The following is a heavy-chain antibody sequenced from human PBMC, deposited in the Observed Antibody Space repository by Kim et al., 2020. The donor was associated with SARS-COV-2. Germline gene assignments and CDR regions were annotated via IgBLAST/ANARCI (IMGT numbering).Heavy chain of an antibody. D-gene: IGHD6-19*01. CDR3: AKDGSSGWYSRKYYYYGMDV. V-gene: IGHV3-43*01. J-gene: IGHJ6*02. Sequence: RFTISRDNSKNSLYLQMNSLRTEDTALYYCAKDGSSGWYSRKYYYYGMDVWGQGTTVTVSS.